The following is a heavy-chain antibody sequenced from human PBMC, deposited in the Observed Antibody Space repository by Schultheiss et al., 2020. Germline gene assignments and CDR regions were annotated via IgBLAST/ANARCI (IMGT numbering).Heavy chain of an antibody. J-gene: IGHJ6*02. CDR2: ISGYGGST. CDR3: AKDRGGYYSYGMDV. V-gene: IGHV3-23*01. D-gene: IGHD3-16*01. Sequence: ESLKISCAASGFTFSSYGMSWVRQAPGKGLEWVSGISGYGGSTGYADSVKGRFTISRDNSKNTVYLQISSLRAEDTAVYYCAKDRGGYYSYGMDVWGQGTTVTVSS. CDR1: GFTFSSYG.